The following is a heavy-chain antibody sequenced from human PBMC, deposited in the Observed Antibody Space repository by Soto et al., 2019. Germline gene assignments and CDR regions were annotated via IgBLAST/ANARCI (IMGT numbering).Heavy chain of an antibody. V-gene: IGHV1-3*01. J-gene: IGHJ4*02. CDR3: ARSIVVVTALDY. D-gene: IGHD2-21*02. Sequence: ASVKVSCKASGYTFISYGISWVRQAPGQGLEWMGWINAGNGNTKYSQKFQGRVTITGDTSASTAYMELSSLRSEDTAVYYCARSIVVVTALDYWGQGTLVTVSS. CDR1: GYTFISYG. CDR2: INAGNGNT.